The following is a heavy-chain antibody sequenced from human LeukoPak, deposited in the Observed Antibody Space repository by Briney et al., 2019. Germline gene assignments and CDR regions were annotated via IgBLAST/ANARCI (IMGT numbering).Heavy chain of an antibody. J-gene: IGHJ4*02. CDR3: AREFGHNRWYFDY. V-gene: IGHV3-33*01. D-gene: IGHD5-24*01. CDR2: IWYDGSKK. Sequence: GRSLRLSCAASGYTFSSYGMHWVRQAPGKGLEWVAYIWYDGSKKEYVDSVKGRFTISRDDSKNTLYLQMNSLRVEDTAVYYCAREFGHNRWYFDYWGQGTLVTVSS. CDR1: GYTFSSYG.